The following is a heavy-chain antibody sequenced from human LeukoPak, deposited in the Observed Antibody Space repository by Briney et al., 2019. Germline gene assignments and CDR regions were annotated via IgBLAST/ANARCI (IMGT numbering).Heavy chain of an antibody. V-gene: IGHV3-74*01. CDR2: INSDGSSI. CDR1: GFTFSSYW. D-gene: IGHD4-17*01. J-gene: IGHJ3*02. CDR3: ASELATTGAFDI. Sequence: GGSLRLSCAASGFTFSSYWMHWVRQAPGKGLVWVSRINSDGSSISYADSVKGRFTISRDNAKNTLYLQMNSLRAEDTAVYYCASELATTGAFDIWGQGTMVTVSS.